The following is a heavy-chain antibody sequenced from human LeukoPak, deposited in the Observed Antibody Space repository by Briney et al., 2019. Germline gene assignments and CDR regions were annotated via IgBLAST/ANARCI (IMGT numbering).Heavy chain of an antibody. Sequence: SETLSLTCTVSGGSISSGGYYWRWIRQHPGKGLEWIGYIYYSGSTYYNPSLKSRVTISVDTSKNQFSLKLSSVTAADTAVYYCARAPYGSGDYYFDYWGQGTLVTVSS. J-gene: IGHJ4*02. CDR3: ARAPYGSGDYYFDY. CDR2: IYYSGST. D-gene: IGHD3-10*01. V-gene: IGHV4-31*03. CDR1: GGSISSGGYY.